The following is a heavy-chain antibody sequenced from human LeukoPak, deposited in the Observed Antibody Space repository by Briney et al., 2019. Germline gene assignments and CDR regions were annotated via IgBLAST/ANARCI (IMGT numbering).Heavy chain of an antibody. J-gene: IGHJ6*02. CDR2: INSDGSST. V-gene: IGHV3-74*01. Sequence: VGSLRLSCAASGFTFSSYSMNWVRQAPGKGLVWISRINSDGSSTSYVDSVKGRFTISRDNAKNTLYLQMNSLRAEDTAVYYCGRGNYYGMDVWGQGTTVTVSS. CDR1: GFTFSSYS. CDR3: GRGNYYGMDV.